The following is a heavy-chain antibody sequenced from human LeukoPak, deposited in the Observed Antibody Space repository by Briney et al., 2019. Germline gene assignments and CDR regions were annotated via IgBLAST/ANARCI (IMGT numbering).Heavy chain of an antibody. CDR3: ARGFLNPRFGELFRYYYYYMDV. V-gene: IGHV3-21*01. D-gene: IGHD3-10*01. J-gene: IGHJ6*03. Sequence: GGSLRLSCAASGFTFSSYSMNWVRQAPGKGLEWVSSISSSSSYIYYADSVKGRFTISRDNAKNSLYLQMNSLRAEDTAVYYCARGFLNPRFGELFRYYYYYMDVWGKGTTVTVSS. CDR1: GFTFSSYS. CDR2: ISSSSSYI.